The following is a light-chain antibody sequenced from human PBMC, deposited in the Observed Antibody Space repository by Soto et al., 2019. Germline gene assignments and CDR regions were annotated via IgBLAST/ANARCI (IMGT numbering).Light chain of an antibody. CDR2: VAS. V-gene: IGKV1-6*01. J-gene: IGKJ1*01. CDR3: LQNYNYPWT. Sequence: AIQMTQSPSSLSASVGDRVTITCRASQGIRNDLGWYQQKSGKAPKLLIYVASSLQSGVPSRFSGSGSGTDFTLTISSLQPEDFATYYCLQNYNYPWTFGQGTKVEIK. CDR1: QGIRND.